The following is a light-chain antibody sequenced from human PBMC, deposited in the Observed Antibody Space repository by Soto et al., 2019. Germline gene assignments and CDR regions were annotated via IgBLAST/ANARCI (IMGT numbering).Light chain of an antibody. V-gene: IGKV3D-15*01. CDR3: QQYNYWYT. CDR1: QSVSAK. Sequence: EIVMTQSPATLSVSPGERVTLSCRASQSVSAKLAWYQQKPGQAPRLLIYGASTRATGIPARFSGTGSGTEFTLTISSLQSEDFAFYYCQQYNYWYTFGQGTKLEIK. J-gene: IGKJ2*01. CDR2: GAS.